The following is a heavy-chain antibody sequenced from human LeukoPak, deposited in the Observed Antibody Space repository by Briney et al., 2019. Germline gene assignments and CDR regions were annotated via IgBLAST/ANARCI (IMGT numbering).Heavy chain of an antibody. CDR2: ISSSGSTI. CDR1: GFTFSDYY. J-gene: IGHJ3*02. D-gene: IGHD6-13*01. V-gene: IGHV3-11*01. CDR3: ARVLLYSSSWYAFDI. Sequence: GGSLRLSCAASGFTFSDYYMSWIRQAPGKGLEWVSYISSSGSTIYYADSVKGRFTISRDNAKNSLYLQMNSLRAEDTAVYYCARVLLYSSSWYAFDIWGQGTMVTVSS.